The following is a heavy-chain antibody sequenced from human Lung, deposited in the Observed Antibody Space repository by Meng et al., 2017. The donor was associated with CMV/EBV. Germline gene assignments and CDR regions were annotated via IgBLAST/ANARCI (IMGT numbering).Heavy chain of an antibody. J-gene: IGHJ5*02. CDR1: GLPLTGYY. CDR3: VRGPLLGWFDP. Sequence: APAVGVVQPGGSLRLSCAACGLPLTGYYMHWVRQAPGKGMEWVSVIYSSGRTYYADSVKGRFTISRDNSKNTVDLQMNTLRAEDTAIYYCVRGPLLGWFDPWGQGALVTVSS. CDR2: IYSSGRT. V-gene: IGHV3-53*01.